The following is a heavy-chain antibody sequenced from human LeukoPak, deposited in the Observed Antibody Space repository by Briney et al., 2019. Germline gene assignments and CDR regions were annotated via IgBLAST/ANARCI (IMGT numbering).Heavy chain of an antibody. V-gene: IGHV4-59*01. D-gene: IGHD3-10*01. J-gene: IGHJ4*02. CDR3: ARGRITMVRGGYYFDY. CDR2: IYYSGST. CDR1: GGSISSYY. Sequence: PSETLSLTCTVSGGSISSYYWSWIRQSPGKGLEWIGYIYYSGSTNYNPSLKSRVTISVDTSKNQFSLKLSSVTAADTAVYYCARGRITMVRGGYYFDYWGQGTLVTVSS.